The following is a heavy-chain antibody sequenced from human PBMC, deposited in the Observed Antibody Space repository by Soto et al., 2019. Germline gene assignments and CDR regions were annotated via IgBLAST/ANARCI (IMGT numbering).Heavy chain of an antibody. D-gene: IGHD6-19*01. CDR1: RYTFTGYA. CDR3: ARAVAVAADFDY. J-gene: IGHJ4*02. V-gene: IGHV1-3*01. CDR2: INAGNGNT. Sequence: GASVKVSCKASRYTFTGYAMHWVRQAPGQRLEWMGWINAGNGNTKYSQKFQGRVTITRDTSASTAYMELSSLRSEDTAVYYCARAVAVAADFDYWGQGTLVTVS.